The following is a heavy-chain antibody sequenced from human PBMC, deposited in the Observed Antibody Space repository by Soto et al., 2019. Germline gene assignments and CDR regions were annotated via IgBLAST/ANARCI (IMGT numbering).Heavy chain of an antibody. V-gene: IGHV3-48*02. CDR1: GFTFSSYS. J-gene: IGHJ6*02. Sequence: GSLRLSCGASGFTFSSYSMNWVRQAPGKGLEWVSYISSSSSTIYYADSVKGRFTISRDNAKNSLYLQMNSLRDEDTAVYYCARDSIVLVPAAPLLYYYGMDVWGQGTTVTVSS. CDR2: ISSSSSTI. CDR3: ARDSIVLVPAAPLLYYYGMDV. D-gene: IGHD2-2*01.